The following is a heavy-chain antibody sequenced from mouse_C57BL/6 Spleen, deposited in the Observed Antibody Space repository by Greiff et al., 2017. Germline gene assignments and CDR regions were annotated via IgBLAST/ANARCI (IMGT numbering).Heavy chain of an antibody. CDR3: ARDYGSEGDY. Sequence: QVQLQQSGPELVKPGASVKISCKASGYAFSSSWMNWVKQRPGKGLEWIGRIYPGDGDTNYNGKFKGKATLTADKSSSTAYMQLSSLRSEDAAVYFCARDYGSEGDYWGQGTTLTVS. D-gene: IGHD1-1*01. J-gene: IGHJ2*01. CDR2: IYPGDGDT. CDR1: GYAFSSSW. V-gene: IGHV1-82*01.